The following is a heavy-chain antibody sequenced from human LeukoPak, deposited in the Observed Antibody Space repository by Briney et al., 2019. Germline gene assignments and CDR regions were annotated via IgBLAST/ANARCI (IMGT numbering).Heavy chain of an antibody. CDR1: GGSFSGYY. J-gene: IGHJ4*02. CDR2: INHSGST. CDR3: ARSYLRGYNCGWPDQ. D-gene: IGHD5-18*01. Sequence: PSETLSLTCAVYGGSFSGYYWSWLRQPPGKGLEWIGEINHSGSTNYNPSLKSRVTISVDTSKNQFSLKLNSVTAADTAVYYCARSYLRGYNCGWPDQWGQGTLVTVSS. V-gene: IGHV4-34*01.